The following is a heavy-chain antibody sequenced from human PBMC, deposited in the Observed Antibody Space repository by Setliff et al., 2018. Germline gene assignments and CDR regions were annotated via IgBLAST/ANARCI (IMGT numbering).Heavy chain of an antibody. CDR3: ARRVDYDFWSGHTDY. D-gene: IGHD3-3*01. CDR1: GGSISSRSYY. J-gene: IGHJ4*02. CDR2: IYYSGST. Sequence: SETLSLTCTVSGGSISSRSYYWGWIRQPPGKGLEWIGSIYYSGSTYYKPSLKSRVTISVDTSKNQFSLKLSSVTAADTAVYYCARRVDYDFWSGHTDYWGQGTLVTVSS. V-gene: IGHV4-39*07.